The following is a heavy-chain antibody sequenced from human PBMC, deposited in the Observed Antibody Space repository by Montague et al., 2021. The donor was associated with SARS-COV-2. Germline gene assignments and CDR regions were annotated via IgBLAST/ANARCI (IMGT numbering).Heavy chain of an antibody. J-gene: IGHJ4*02. V-gene: IGHV4-39*07. D-gene: IGHD3-9*01. Sequence: SETLSLTCTVSGDSISSGGYFWGWIRQPPGKGPEWIASIHIGGTSYLNPSLKSRVTIPIDSSKNQFSLNVTSATAADTAVYFCARSRDWYLGNWGQGTLATVSS. CDR3: ARSRDWYLGN. CDR2: IHIGGTS. CDR1: GDSISSGGYF.